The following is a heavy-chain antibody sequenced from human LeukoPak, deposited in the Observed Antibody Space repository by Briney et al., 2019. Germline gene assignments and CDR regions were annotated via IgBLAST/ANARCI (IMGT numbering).Heavy chain of an antibody. D-gene: IGHD6-19*01. CDR2: IDQGGSVR. J-gene: IGHJ4*02. CDR1: GFSFSTYW. Sequence: GGSLRLSCAASGFSFSTYWMSWVRQTPEKGLEFVANIDQGGSVRNYMDSLKGRFTISRDNAKNSLYLQMNSLRAEDTAVYYCARDTSVSGTDFDYWGQGTLVTVSS. CDR3: ARDTSVSGTDFDY. V-gene: IGHV3-7*01.